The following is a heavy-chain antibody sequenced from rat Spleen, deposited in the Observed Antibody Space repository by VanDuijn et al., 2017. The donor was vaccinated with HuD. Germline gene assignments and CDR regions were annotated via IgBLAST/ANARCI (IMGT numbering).Heavy chain of an antibody. V-gene: IGHV3-1*01. D-gene: IGHD4-2*01. J-gene: IGHJ2*01. CDR3: ATLGLAYYFDY. CDR1: GYSITSNF. Sequence: EVQLQESGPGLVKPSQSLSLTCSVTGYSITSNFWGWIRKFPGNKMEWMGYMDYSGSTSYTPSLRSRVSITRDTSKNQFFLQLNSVTTEDTATYYCATLGLAYYFDYWGQGVMVTVSS. CDR2: MDYSGST.